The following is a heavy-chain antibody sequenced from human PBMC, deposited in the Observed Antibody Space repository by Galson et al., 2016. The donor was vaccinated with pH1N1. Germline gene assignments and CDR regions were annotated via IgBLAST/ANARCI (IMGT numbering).Heavy chain of an antibody. CDR3: AKATTHDLWYYYGMDV. D-gene: IGHD1-1*01. CDR2: ISESGGES. V-gene: IGHV3-23*01. Sequence: SLRLSCAASGFTFSSYAMSWVRQAPGKGLEWVSFISESGGESYYADSVKGRFTISRDNSKNTLLLQVNSLRAEDTAVYYCAKATTHDLWYYYGMDVWGQGTTVTVSS. J-gene: IGHJ6*02. CDR1: GFTFSSYA.